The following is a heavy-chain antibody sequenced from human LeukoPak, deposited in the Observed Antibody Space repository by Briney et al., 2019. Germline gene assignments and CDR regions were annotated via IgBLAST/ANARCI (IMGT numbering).Heavy chain of an antibody. D-gene: IGHD4-17*01. Sequence: ASVKVSCKASGYTFTGYYMHWVRQAPGQGLEWMGWINPNSGGTNYAQKFQGRVTMTRDTSISTAYMELSRLRSDDTAVYYCAIVGDGDYSRPFDYWGQGTLVTVSS. CDR1: GYTFTGYY. CDR2: INPNSGGT. CDR3: AIVGDGDYSRPFDY. J-gene: IGHJ4*02. V-gene: IGHV1-2*02.